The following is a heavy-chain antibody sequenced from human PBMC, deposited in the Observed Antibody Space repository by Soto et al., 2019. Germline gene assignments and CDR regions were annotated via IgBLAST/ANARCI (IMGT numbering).Heavy chain of an antibody. CDR3: ARPPLGVLAGCFDL. V-gene: IGHV1-3*04. Sequence: QVQLVQSGAEVKRPGASVKVSCKASGYTFNNYPIHWVRQAPGQRLEWLGWINTGNGYTQYSQKFQGRVTITTGTSATTAYMELSSLRSEDTAVYYWARPPLGVLAGCFDLWGRGTLVTVSS. D-gene: IGHD3-16*01. J-gene: IGHJ2*01. CDR1: GYTFNNYP. CDR2: INTGNGYT.